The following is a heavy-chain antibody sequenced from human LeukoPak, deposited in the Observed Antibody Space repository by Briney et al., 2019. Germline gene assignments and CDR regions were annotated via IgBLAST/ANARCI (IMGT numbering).Heavy chain of an antibody. D-gene: IGHD3-10*01. J-gene: IGHJ6*02. Sequence: SETLSLTCTVSGGSISSYYWSWIRQPPGKGLKWIGYIYYSGSTNYNPSLKSRVTISVDTSKNQFSLKLSSVTAADTAVYYCARLDTYGDYYYGMDVWGQGTTVTVSS. V-gene: IGHV4-59*08. CDR3: ARLDTYGDYYYGMDV. CDR2: IYYSGST. CDR1: GGSISSYY.